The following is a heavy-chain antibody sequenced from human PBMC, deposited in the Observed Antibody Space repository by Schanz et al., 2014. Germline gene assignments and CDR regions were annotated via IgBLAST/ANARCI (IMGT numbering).Heavy chain of an antibody. Sequence: QVQLVQSGGEVKKPGASATVSCKASGYTFNNHGISWVRQAPGQGLEWMGWISVYHGHTNYAEKVHGRVTMTTDTATSTAYMELRRLISDDTAVYYCVRDAGWAFGDYHGMDVWGQGTSVTGSS. V-gene: IGHV1-18*01. CDR1: GYTFNNHG. D-gene: IGHD3-10*01. CDR3: VRDAGWAFGDYHGMDV. CDR2: ISVYHGHT. J-gene: IGHJ6*02.